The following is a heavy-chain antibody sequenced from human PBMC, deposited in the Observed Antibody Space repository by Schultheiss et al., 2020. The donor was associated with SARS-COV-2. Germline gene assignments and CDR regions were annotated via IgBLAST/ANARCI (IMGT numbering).Heavy chain of an antibody. CDR1: GFTFSSCN. D-gene: IGHD3-10*01. CDR3: ARETRGLL. J-gene: IGHJ4*02. CDR2: ISGSSSTI. Sequence: GGSLRLSCGASGFTFSSCNMNWVRQAPGKGLEWVSYISGSSSTIYYTDSVKGRFTISRDNAKNSLYLQMNSLRAEDTAVYYCARETRGLLWGQGTLVTVSS. V-gene: IGHV3-48*01.